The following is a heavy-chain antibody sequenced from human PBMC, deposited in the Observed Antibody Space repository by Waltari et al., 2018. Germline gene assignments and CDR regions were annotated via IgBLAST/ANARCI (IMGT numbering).Heavy chain of an antibody. D-gene: IGHD2-15*01. CDR1: GGSISSYY. Sequence: QVQLQESGPGLVKPSETLSLTCTVSGGSISSYYWSWIRQPPGKGLEWIGYIYYSGSTNYNPSLKSRVTISVDTSKNQFSLKLSSVTAADTAVYYCARELGYCSGGSCYSSYYYGMDVWGQGTTVTVSS. J-gene: IGHJ6*02. CDR3: ARELGYCSGGSCYSSYYYGMDV. CDR2: IYYSGST. V-gene: IGHV4-59*01.